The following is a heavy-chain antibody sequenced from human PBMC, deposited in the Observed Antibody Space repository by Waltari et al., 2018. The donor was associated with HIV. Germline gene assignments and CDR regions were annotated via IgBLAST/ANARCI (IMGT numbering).Heavy chain of an antibody. CDR2: MSSSRSTI. Sequence: EVQLVESGGGLVQPGGSLRLSCAASGFTFSSYSMNWVRQAPGKGLEWVSYMSSSRSTIYYADSVKGRFTISRDNAKNSLYLQMNSLRAEDTAVYYCARGWGVRDSSSPGYWGQGTLVTVSS. CDR3: ARGWGVRDSSSPGY. J-gene: IGHJ4*02. D-gene: IGHD6-6*01. V-gene: IGHV3-48*01. CDR1: GFTFSSYS.